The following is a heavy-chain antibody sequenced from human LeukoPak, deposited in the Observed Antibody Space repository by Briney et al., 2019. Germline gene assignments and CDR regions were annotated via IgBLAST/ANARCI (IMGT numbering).Heavy chain of an antibody. CDR3: ARRPTAVRSSSPFDY. J-gene: IGHJ4*02. V-gene: IGHV4-34*01. D-gene: IGHD3-3*01. CDR2: IYYSGST. Sequence: SETLSLTCAVYGGSFSGYYWSWIRQPPGKGLEWIGSIYYSGSTYYNPSLKSRVTISVDTSKNQFSLKLSSVTAADTAVYYCARRPTAVRSSSPFDYWGQGTLVTVSS. CDR1: GGSFSGYY.